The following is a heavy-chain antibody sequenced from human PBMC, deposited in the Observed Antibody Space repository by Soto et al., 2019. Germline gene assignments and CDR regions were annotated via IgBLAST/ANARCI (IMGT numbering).Heavy chain of an antibody. CDR3: ARHYNTGAFFDY. V-gene: IGHV4-39*01. J-gene: IGHJ4*02. CDR1: GASVSSSHY. CDR2: VSYSGSP. Sequence: QLQLQESGPGLVKSSETLSLTCSVSGASVSSSHYWGWIRKPPGKGLEWIGSVSYSGSPYYIPSFKGRITISVATPNNQFSLGVRSVTARDTAVYFFARHYNTGAFFDYWGQGKLVTVSS. D-gene: IGHD1-20*01.